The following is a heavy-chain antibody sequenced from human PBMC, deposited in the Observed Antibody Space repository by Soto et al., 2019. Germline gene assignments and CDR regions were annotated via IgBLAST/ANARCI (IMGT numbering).Heavy chain of an antibody. CDR2: INHSGST. CDR3: PSTGAGWFDP. Sequence: PSETLSLTCAVYGGSFSGYYWSWIRQPPGKGLEWIGEINHSGSTNYNPSLKSRVTISVDTSKNQFSLKLSSVTAADTAVYYRPSTGAGWFDPWGQGTLVTVSS. J-gene: IGHJ5*02. CDR1: GGSFSGYY. V-gene: IGHV4-34*01.